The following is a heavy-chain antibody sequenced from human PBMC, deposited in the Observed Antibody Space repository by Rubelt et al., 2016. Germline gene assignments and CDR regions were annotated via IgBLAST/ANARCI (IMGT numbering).Heavy chain of an antibody. CDR2: IIPVFGTA. CDR1: GGTFSSYA. Sequence: QVQLVQSGSELKKPGSSVKVSCKASGGTFSSYAISWVRQAPGQGLEWMGGIIPVFGTANYAQKFQGRITMPADESTSTAYMELSSLRSEDTAVYYCATTIAIRPYYFDYWGQGTLVTVSS. J-gene: IGHJ4*02. D-gene: IGHD6-6*01. CDR3: ATTIAIRPYYFDY. V-gene: IGHV1-69*01.